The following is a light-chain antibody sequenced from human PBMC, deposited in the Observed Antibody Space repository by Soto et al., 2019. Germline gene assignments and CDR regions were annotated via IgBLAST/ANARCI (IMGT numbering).Light chain of an antibody. Sequence: QLVLTQSSSASASLGSSVKLTCTLSSGHSSYIIAWHQQQPGKAPRYLMKLEGSGSYNKGSGVPARFSGSSSGADRYLTISILQFEDEADYYCETWDSNTWVFGGGTKLTVL. CDR2: LEGSGSY. CDR3: ETWDSNTWV. V-gene: IGLV4-60*02. CDR1: SGHSSYI. J-gene: IGLJ3*02.